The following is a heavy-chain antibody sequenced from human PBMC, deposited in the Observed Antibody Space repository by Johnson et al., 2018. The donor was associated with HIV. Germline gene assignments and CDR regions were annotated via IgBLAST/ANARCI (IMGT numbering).Heavy chain of an antibody. CDR1: GFTFSSYW. J-gene: IGHJ3*02. Sequence: QMQLVESGGGVERPGGSLRLSCAASGFTFSSYWMSWVRQAPGKGLEWVAVISYDGSIKYYGDSVKGRFTISRDNSKNTLYVQMNSLRAEDTALYYCAREALDGPGDDAFDIWGQGTMVTVSS. D-gene: IGHD5-24*01. V-gene: IGHV3-30*19. CDR3: AREALDGPGDDAFDI. CDR2: ISYDGSIK.